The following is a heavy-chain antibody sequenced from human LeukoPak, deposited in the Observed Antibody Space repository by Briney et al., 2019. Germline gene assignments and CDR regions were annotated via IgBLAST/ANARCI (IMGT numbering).Heavy chain of an antibody. D-gene: IGHD6-25*01. CDR2: INSRGST. Sequence: SETLSLTCTASGGSISSSDYFWSWIRQPAGKGLEWIGRINSRGSTNYNPSLKSRVTLSVDTSKNQFSLKLTSVTVADAAVYYCARYRLGWFDPWGQGTLVTVSS. J-gene: IGHJ5*02. V-gene: IGHV4-61*02. CDR3: ARYRLGWFDP. CDR1: GGSISSSDYF.